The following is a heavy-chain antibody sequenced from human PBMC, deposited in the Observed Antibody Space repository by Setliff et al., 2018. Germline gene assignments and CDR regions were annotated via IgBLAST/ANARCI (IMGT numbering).Heavy chain of an antibody. CDR1: GDTFRTYS. Sequence: ASVKVSCKISGDTFRTYSINWVRQAPGQGLEWIGGIIPIFGAADYAQKFQGRVTITTDESASTSYMELISLRSDDTAVYYCARDQSPHYYHPASGDAFDSWGQGTLVTVSS. CDR2: IIPIFGAA. V-gene: IGHV1-69*05. CDR3: ARDQSPHYYHPASGDAFDS. J-gene: IGHJ3*01. D-gene: IGHD1-26*01.